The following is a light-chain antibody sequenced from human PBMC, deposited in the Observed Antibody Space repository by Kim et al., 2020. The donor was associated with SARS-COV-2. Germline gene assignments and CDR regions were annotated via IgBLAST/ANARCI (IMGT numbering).Light chain of an antibody. Sequence: SSELTQDPAVSVALGQTVRITCQGDSLRRFYSSWFQQKPGQAPVLVIYAKNNRPTGIPDRFSGSDSGNTASLTITGAQADDEADYYCSSRDNSGDHVGFG. V-gene: IGLV3-19*01. J-gene: IGLJ3*02. CDR3: SSRDNSGDHVG. CDR1: SLRRFY. CDR2: AKN.